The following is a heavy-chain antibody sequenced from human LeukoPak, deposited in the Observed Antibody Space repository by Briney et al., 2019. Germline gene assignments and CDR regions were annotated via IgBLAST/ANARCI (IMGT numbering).Heavy chain of an antibody. Sequence: GGSLRLSCAASGFTFSNYGMRWVRQAPGKGLEWVAVIWYDGSKKYYADSVKGRFTISRDNSKNTLYLQMNSLRAEDTAVYYCAREPEMATVDSDGFDIWGQGTMVTVSS. CDR3: AREPEMATVDSDGFDI. J-gene: IGHJ3*02. V-gene: IGHV3-33*01. CDR1: GFTFSNYG. CDR2: IWYDGSKK. D-gene: IGHD5-24*01.